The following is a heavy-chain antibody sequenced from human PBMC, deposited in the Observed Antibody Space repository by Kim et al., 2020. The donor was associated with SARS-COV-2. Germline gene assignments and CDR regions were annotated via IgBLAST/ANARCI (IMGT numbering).Heavy chain of an antibody. D-gene: IGHD6-19*01. CDR3: AKGAQTTGWYGGIDY. Sequence: DSVKGRFTISRDKSKNTLFLQMNSLRAEETAVYYCAKGAQTTGWYGGIDYWGQGTLVTVSS. V-gene: IGHV3-23*01. J-gene: IGHJ4*02.